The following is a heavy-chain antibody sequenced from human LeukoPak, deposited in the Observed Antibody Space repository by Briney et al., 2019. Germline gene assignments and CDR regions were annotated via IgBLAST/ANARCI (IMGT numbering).Heavy chain of an antibody. CDR1: GGSISSYY. V-gene: IGHV4-59*08. J-gene: IGHJ4*02. Sequence: SETLSLTCTVTGGSISSYYWSWIRQPPGKGLEWIGYIYYSGTTNYNPSLKSRVTISVDTSKNQLSLKLSSVTAADTAVYYCARYWGSATLYFDYWGQGTLVTVSS. D-gene: IGHD3-16*01. CDR2: IYYSGTT. CDR3: ARYWGSATLYFDY.